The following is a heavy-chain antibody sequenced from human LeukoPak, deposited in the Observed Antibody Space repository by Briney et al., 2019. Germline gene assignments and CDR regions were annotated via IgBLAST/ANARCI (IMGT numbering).Heavy chain of an antibody. V-gene: IGHV4-59*01. CDR3: ARDWELGH. J-gene: IGHJ4*02. CDR2: IYENGRT. D-gene: IGHD1-26*01. Sequence: SETLSLTCTVSGGSIGNFFWSWIQQSPREGLEWIGFIYENGRTSYNPSLKSRVTISVDMSKNQFSLRLTSMTAADTAVYYCARDWELGHWGRGILVTVTS. CDR1: GGSIGNFF.